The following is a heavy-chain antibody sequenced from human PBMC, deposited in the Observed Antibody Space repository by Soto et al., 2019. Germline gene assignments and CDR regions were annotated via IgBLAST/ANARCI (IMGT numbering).Heavy chain of an antibody. CDR3: TTDRDVGYCTNGVCYDFDY. V-gene: IGHV3-15*01. D-gene: IGHD2-8*01. J-gene: IGHJ4*02. CDR1: GFTFSNAW. CDR2: IKSKTDGGTT. Sequence: NLGGSLRLSCAASGFTFSNAWMSWVRQAPGKGLEWVGRIKSKTDGGTTDYAAPVKGRFTISRDDSKNTLYLQMNSLKTEDTAVYYCTTDRDVGYCTNGVCYDFDYWGQGTLVTVSS.